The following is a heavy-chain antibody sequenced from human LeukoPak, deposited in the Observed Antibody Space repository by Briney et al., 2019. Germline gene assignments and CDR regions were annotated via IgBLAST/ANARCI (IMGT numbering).Heavy chain of an antibody. V-gene: IGHV4-39*07. CDR3: ARGREGLSSAKQGRRWFDP. CDR1: GDSISSGHYY. Sequence: PSETLSLTCTVSGDSISSGHYYWSWIRQHPGKGLEWIGEINHSGSTNYNPSLKSRVTISVDTSKNQFSLKLSSVTAADTAVYYCARGREGLSSAKQGRRWFDPWGQGTLVTVSS. J-gene: IGHJ5*02. CDR2: INHSGST. D-gene: IGHD7-27*01.